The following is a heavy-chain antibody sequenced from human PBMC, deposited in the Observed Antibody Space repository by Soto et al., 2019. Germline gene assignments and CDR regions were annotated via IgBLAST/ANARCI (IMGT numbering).Heavy chain of an antibody. CDR3: AKGRSYYYYYGVDV. Sequence: PGGPLRLSXAASGCTFSSCAMGWVRQAPGKGLEWVSDIIDSGGSTYYADSVKGRFTISRDNSKSTLHLQMNSLRAEDTALYYCAKGRSYYYYYGVDVWGQGTTVTVSS. CDR1: GCTFSSCA. CDR2: IIDSGGST. J-gene: IGHJ6*02. V-gene: IGHV3-23*01.